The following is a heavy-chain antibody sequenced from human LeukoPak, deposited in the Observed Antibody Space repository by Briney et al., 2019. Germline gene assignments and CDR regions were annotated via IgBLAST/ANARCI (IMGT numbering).Heavy chain of an antibody. J-gene: IGHJ4*02. D-gene: IGHD2-2*01. Sequence: PGGSLRLSCAASGFTFTTYSMHWVRQAPGKGLEWMAVVSFDGRNKYYADSVKGRFTISRDNSKNTLYLQMNSLRVEDTAVYYCTRDEIPAAGPYYFDYWGQGTLVTVS. CDR3: TRDEIPAAGPYYFDY. CDR2: VSFDGRNK. V-gene: IGHV3-30*04. CDR1: GFTFTTYS.